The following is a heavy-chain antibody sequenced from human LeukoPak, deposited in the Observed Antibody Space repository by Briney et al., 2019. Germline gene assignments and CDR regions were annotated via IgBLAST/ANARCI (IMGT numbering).Heavy chain of an antibody. Sequence: GGSLRLSCAASGFSFSTYTFIWVRQAPGKGLEWVSSISGSSNYIYSPDSLKGRLTLSRDNAKNLVFLQLNSLRAEDTAVYYCARAGGYSGYEQYSYSYYMDVWGTGTTVTVSS. J-gene: IGHJ6*03. D-gene: IGHD5-12*01. CDR1: GFSFSTYT. CDR3: ARAGGYSGYEQYSYSYYMDV. V-gene: IGHV3-21*06. CDR2: ISGSSNYI.